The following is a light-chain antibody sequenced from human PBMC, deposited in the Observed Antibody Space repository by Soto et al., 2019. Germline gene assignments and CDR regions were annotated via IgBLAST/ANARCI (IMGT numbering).Light chain of an antibody. CDR2: GAS. V-gene: IGKV3-20*01. CDR3: QQYGTPPQT. CDR1: QSVSSY. Sequence: TQSPATLSLSPGERATLSCRASQSVSSYLAWYQQKPGQAPRLLIYGASSRATGIPDRFSGSGSGTDFTLTISRLEPEDFAVYYCQQYGTPPQTFGQGTKVDIK. J-gene: IGKJ1*01.